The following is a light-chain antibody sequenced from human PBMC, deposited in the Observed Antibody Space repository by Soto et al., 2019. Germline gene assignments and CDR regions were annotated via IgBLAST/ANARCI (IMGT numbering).Light chain of an antibody. CDR2: DAS. V-gene: IGKV1-8*01. J-gene: IGKJ5*01. CDR3: QQYYSYPIT. Sequence: IQMTQSPSSFSASTGDRVSITCQATQDIGTYLAWYQQIPGKAPKLLIYDASTLQTGVPSRFSGSGSGTDFTLTISCLQSEDFATYYCQQYYSYPITFGQGTRLEIK. CDR1: QDIGTY.